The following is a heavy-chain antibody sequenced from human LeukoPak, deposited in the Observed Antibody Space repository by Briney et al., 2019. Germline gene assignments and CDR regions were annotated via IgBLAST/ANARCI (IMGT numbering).Heavy chain of an antibody. Sequence: PGGSLRLSCAASGFTFSSYAMHWVRQAPGKGLEWVAVISYDGSNKYYADSVKGRFIISRDNSKNTLYLQMNSLRVDDTAVYYCAKDFEVASYNWFDPWGQGTLVTVSS. J-gene: IGHJ5*02. CDR2: ISYDGSNK. CDR3: AKDFEVASYNWFDP. CDR1: GFTFSSYA. V-gene: IGHV3-30-3*01. D-gene: IGHD3-3*01.